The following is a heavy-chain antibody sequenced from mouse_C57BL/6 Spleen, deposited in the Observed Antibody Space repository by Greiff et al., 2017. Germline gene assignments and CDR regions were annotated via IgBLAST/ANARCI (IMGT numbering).Heavy chain of an antibody. CDR2: IWRGGST. Sequence: VKLVESGPGLVQPSQRLSITCTVSGFSLTSYGVHWVRQSPGKGLEWLGVIWRGGSTDYNAAFMSRLSITKDNSKSQVFFKMNSLQADDTAIYYCAKRTLYYDYVDYWGQGTSVTVSS. CDR1: GFSLTSYG. CDR3: AKRTLYYDYVDY. D-gene: IGHD2-4*01. V-gene: IGHV2-5*01. J-gene: IGHJ4*01.